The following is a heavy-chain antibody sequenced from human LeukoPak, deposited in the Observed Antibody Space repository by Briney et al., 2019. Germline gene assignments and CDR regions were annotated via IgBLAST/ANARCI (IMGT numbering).Heavy chain of an antibody. J-gene: IGHJ4*02. CDR2: INHSGST. CDR3: ARGGVLWFGELYS. Sequence: DTLSLTCAVYGGSFSGYYWSWIRQPPGKGLEWIGEINHSGSTNYNPSFKSRVTISVDTSKNEFSLKLSSVTAAGTAVYYCARGGVLWFGELYSWGQGTLVTVSS. V-gene: IGHV4-34*01. CDR1: GGSFSGYY. D-gene: IGHD3-10*01.